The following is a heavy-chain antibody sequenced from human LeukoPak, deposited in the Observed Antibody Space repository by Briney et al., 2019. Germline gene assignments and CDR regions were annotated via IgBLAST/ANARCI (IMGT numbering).Heavy chain of an antibody. J-gene: IGHJ4*02. V-gene: IGHV1-2*02. D-gene: IGHD4-17*01. CDR1: GYTFTGYY. Sequence: ASVKVSCKTSGYTFTGYYVHRVRQAPGQGLEWMGWINCNSGGTKYAQKFQGRVTMTRDTSITTAYMELSRLTSDDTAVYYCARDLSTVTTPFFDDWGQGSLVTVSS. CDR2: INCNSGGT. CDR3: ARDLSTVTTPFFDD.